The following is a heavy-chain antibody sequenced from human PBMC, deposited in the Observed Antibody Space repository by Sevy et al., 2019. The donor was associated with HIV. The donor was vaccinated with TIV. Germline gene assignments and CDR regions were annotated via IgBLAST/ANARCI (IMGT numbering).Heavy chain of an antibody. Sequence: GGSLRISCAASGFAFYDYSMSWIRQAPGRGLEWVATLSFGCGKINYAESLKGRFTISRDNSKNSFYLQMDNLRVEDTALYYCAREGCTRPNDYWGQGTRATASS. CDR2: LSFGCGKI. CDR1: GFAFYDYS. D-gene: IGHD2-8*01. CDR3: AREGCTRPNDY. J-gene: IGHJ4*02. V-gene: IGHV3-23*01.